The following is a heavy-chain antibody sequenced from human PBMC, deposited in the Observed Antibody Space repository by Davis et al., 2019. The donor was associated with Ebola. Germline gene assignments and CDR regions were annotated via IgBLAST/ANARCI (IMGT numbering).Heavy chain of an antibody. CDR3: ARVGGWQTYYYGMDV. D-gene: IGHD3-16*01. CDR1: RFSFANSG. V-gene: IGHV1-18*01. J-gene: IGHJ6*02. Sequence: ASVKVSCKASRFSFANSGFYWVRQAPGQGLEWMGWISAYNGNTNYAQKLQGRVTMTTDTSTSTAYMELRRLRSDDTAVYYCARVGGWQTYYYGMDVWGQGTTVTVSS. CDR2: ISAYNGNT.